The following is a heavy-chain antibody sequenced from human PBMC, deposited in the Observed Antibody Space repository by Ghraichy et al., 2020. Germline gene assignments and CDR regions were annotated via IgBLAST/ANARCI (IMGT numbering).Heavy chain of an antibody. CDR3: VRENYDFWGGYLIY. CDR1: GGSISSGDYY. V-gene: IGHV4-30-4*01. J-gene: IGHJ4*02. CDR2: IYYTGST. Sequence: SQTLSLTCTVSGGSISSGDYYWSWIRQPPGKGLEWIGYIYYTGSTYYNPSLKSRVNISQEKSKNQFSLKLTSATAADTAVYYCVRENYDFWGGYLIYWGQGTLVTVSS. D-gene: IGHD3-3*01.